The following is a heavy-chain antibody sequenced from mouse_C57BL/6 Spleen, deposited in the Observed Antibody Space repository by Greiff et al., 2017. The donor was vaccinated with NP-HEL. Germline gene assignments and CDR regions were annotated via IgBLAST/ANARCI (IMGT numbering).Heavy chain of an antibody. Sequence: QVHVKQSGAELAKPGASVKLSCKASGYTFTSYWMHWVKQRPGQGLEWIGYINPSSGYTKYNQKFKDKATLTADKSSSTAYMELHSLTSEDSAVYFCATGITTFDYWGQGTTLTVSS. CDR2: INPSSGYT. J-gene: IGHJ2*01. D-gene: IGHD1-1*01. V-gene: IGHV1-7*01. CDR1: GYTFTSYW. CDR3: ATGITTFDY.